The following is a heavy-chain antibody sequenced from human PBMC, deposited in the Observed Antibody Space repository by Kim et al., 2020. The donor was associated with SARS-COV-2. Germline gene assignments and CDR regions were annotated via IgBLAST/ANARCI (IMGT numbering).Heavy chain of an antibody. J-gene: IGHJ4*02. V-gene: IGHV3-15*01. Sequence: GGSLRLSCTGSGFNFNAAWMTWVRQAPGKGLEWVGRIKSEGSGGTKDFAEAGKGRFTISRDDSKNTVYLQMTSQKTEDTAIYFCSNVRDPTYWSLQYWGQGTLVPVPS. CDR3: SNVRDPTYWSLQY. CDR2: IKSEGSGGTK. D-gene: IGHD2-8*02. CDR1: GFNFNAAW.